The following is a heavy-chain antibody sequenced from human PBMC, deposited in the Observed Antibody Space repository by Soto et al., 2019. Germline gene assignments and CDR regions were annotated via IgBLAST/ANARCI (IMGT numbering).Heavy chain of an antibody. J-gene: IGHJ4*02. CDR2: INPNNGDT. CDR3: ARIKTYYYSGGPFDY. Sequence: ASVKVSCKASGYTFTGYFMHWVRQAPGQGLQWLGWINPNNGDTNYAQKFQGRVTMTRDTSINTAYMGLSRLRSDDTAVYFCARIKTYYYSGGPFDYWGQGTLVTVSS. V-gene: IGHV1-2*02. CDR1: GYTFTGYF. D-gene: IGHD3-22*01.